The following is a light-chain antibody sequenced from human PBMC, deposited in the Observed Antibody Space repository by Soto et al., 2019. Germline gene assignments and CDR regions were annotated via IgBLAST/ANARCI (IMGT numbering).Light chain of an antibody. V-gene: IGKV1-16*02. CDR2: DTS. CDR1: QGISSN. CDR3: QQYNSYPLT. Sequence: DIQMTQSPSSLSASVGDRVTITCRASQGISSNLAWFQQKPGKATKSLIYDTSSLQSGVQSKFSGSGSGTDFTLTISSLQPEDFAIYYCQQYNSYPLTFGQGTRLEI. J-gene: IGKJ5*01.